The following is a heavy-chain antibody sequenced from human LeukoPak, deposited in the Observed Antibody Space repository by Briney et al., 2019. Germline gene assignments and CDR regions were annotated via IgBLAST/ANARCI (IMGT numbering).Heavy chain of an antibody. D-gene: IGHD3-22*01. CDR1: GGAIISYY. Sequence: SETLSLTCSVSGGAIISYYWSWIRQPAGKGPEWIGRIYPTGNTDYNPSLKTRVTMSTDLSKKQFSLRLRSVTAADTAVYYCARLKFYDSTGYSPGYYMDVWGKGTAVTASS. CDR3: ARLKFYDSTGYSPGYYMDV. V-gene: IGHV4-4*07. CDR2: IYPTGNT. J-gene: IGHJ6*03.